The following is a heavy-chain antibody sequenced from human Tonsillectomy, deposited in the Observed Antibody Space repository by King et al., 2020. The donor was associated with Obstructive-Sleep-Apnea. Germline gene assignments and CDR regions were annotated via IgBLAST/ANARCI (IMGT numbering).Heavy chain of an antibody. Sequence: VQLVESGAEVKTPGASVKVSCKASGYIFTDFYMHWVRQAPGQGLEWMGWINPNSGGTNYAQKFQGRVTMTRDTSISTAYMALSRLRSDDTAVYYCARDPGVARRYNWFDPWGQGTLVTVSS. CDR1: GYIFTDFY. D-gene: IGHD2-15*01. V-gene: IGHV1-2*02. CDR3: ARDPGVARRYNWFDP. CDR2: INPNSGGT. J-gene: IGHJ5*02.